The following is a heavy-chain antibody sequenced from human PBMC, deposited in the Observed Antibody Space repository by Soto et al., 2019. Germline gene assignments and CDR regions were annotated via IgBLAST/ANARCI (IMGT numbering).Heavy chain of an antibody. CDR3: ARAGAVPGYCSSTSCYGVLDY. Sequence: LSLTCTVSGGSISSGGYYWSWIRQHPGKGLEWIGYIYYSGSTYYNPSLKSRVTISVDTSKNQFSLKLSPVTAADTAVYYCARAGAVPGYCSSTSCYGVLDYWGQGTLVTVSS. V-gene: IGHV4-31*03. CDR2: IYYSGST. J-gene: IGHJ4*02. D-gene: IGHD2-2*03. CDR1: GGSISSGGYY.